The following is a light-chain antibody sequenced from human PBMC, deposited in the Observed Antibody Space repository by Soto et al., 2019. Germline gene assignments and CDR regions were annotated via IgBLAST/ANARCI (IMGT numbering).Light chain of an antibody. Sequence: DIQMTQSPSTLSASVGDRVAITCRASDNIVHWVAWYQQKPGKAPKPLIYKAANLADEVPSRFAGSGSGTDFTLTITRLQPDDFATYYCQHYNSFSRTFGQGTKV. V-gene: IGKV1-5*03. CDR2: KAA. J-gene: IGKJ1*01. CDR3: QHYNSFSRT. CDR1: DNIVHW.